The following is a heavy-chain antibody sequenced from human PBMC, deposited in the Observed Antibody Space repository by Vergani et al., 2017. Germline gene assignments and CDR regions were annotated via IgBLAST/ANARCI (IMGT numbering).Heavy chain of an antibody. D-gene: IGHD2-15*01. J-gene: IGHJ4*02. CDR1: GDSVISTDYH. CDR2: MDYSGST. Sequence: QVQLQESGPGLAKPSETLSLTCTVSGDSVISTDYHWGWIRQPPGKGLEWIGSMDYSGSTSYNPSLESRISISFETPKNQFSLRLTSVTAADTAVYYCAIKRGACRAAYCHSYDFWGPGTLVGVSS. V-gene: IGHV4-39*01. CDR3: AIKRGACRAAYCHSYDF.